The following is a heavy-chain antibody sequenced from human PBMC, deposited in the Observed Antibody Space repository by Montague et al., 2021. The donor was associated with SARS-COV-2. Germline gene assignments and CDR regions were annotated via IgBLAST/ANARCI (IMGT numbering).Heavy chain of an antibody. CDR3: ARGGVWVGVDNSDY. V-gene: IGHV3-30*04. Sequence: SLRLSCAASGFTFSGYATHWVRQAPGKGLEWVAVISFDGSNAWYADSVKGRFTISRDNSKNTVYLQMNSLRAEDTAVYYCARGGVWVGVDNSDYWDQGTLVTVSS. J-gene: IGHJ4*02. CDR2: ISFDGSNA. D-gene: IGHD3-10*01. CDR1: GFTFSGYA.